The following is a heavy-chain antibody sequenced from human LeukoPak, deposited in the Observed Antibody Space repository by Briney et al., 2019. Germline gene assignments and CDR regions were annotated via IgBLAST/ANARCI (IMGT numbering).Heavy chain of an antibody. CDR2: ISAYNGNT. CDR1: GYTFTSYG. D-gene: IGHD6-13*01. Sequence: VASVKVSCKASGYTFTSYGISWVRQAPGQGLEWMGWISAYNGNTNYAQKLQGRVTMTTDTSTSTAYMELRSLRSDDTAVYYCARDIEGIAADVDYYYGMDVWGQGTTVTVSS. J-gene: IGHJ6*02. V-gene: IGHV1-18*01. CDR3: ARDIEGIAADVDYYYGMDV.